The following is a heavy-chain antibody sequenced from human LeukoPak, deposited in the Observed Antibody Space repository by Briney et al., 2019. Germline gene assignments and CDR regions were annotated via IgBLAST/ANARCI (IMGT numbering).Heavy chain of an antibody. D-gene: IGHD1-14*01. Sequence: SETLSLTCTVSGGSISSYYWSWIRQPAGKGLEWIGRIYTSGSTNYNPSLKSRVTMSVDTSKSQFSLKLSSVTAADTAVYYCARDEWPEHYFDYWGQGTLVTVSS. J-gene: IGHJ4*02. CDR3: ARDEWPEHYFDY. CDR1: GGSISSYY. CDR2: IYTSGST. V-gene: IGHV4-4*07.